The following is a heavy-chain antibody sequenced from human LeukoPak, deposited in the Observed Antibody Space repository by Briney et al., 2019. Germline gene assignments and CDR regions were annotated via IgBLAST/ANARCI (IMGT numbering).Heavy chain of an antibody. J-gene: IGHJ6*03. D-gene: IGHD4/OR15-4a*01. Sequence: GSLRLTCAASGFTFSSYWMSWVRRAPGKGLEWVANIKQDGSEKYYVDSVKGRFTISRDNAKNSLYLQMNSLRAEDTAVYYCARVLQNYGTSNYYYYYYYMDVWGKGTTATVSS. CDR1: GFTFSSYW. CDR2: IKQDGSEK. CDR3: ARVLQNYGTSNYYYYYYYMDV. V-gene: IGHV3-7*01.